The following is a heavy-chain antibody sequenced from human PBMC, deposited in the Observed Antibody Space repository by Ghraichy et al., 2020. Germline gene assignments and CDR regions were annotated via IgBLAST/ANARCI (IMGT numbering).Heavy chain of an antibody. CDR3: ARFLYTYSSINYYYYGMDV. CDR2: IYTSGST. Sequence: SQTLSLTCTVSGGSIRSYYWSWIRQPAGKGLEWIGRIYTSGSTNYSPSLKSRLSMSVDTSRNQLSLRLNSVTAADTAVYYCARFLYTYSSINYYYYGMDVWGQGTTVTVS. V-gene: IGHV4-4*07. CDR1: GGSIRSYY. J-gene: IGHJ6*02. D-gene: IGHD6-13*01.